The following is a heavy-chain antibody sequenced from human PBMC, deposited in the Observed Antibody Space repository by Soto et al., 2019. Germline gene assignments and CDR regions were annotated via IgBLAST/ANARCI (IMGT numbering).Heavy chain of an antibody. V-gene: IGHV6-1*01. CDR1: GDSVSSNSAA. CDR2: TYYRSKWYN. D-gene: IGHD6-13*01. CDR3: ARSPPPISSSSWYFDYYGMDV. Sequence: PSQTLSLTCAISGDSVSSNSAAWNWIRQSPSRGLEWLGRTYYRSKWYNDYAVSVKSRITINPDTSKNQFSLQLNSVTPEDTAVYYCARSPPPISSSSWYFDYYGMDVWGQGTTVTVSS. J-gene: IGHJ6*02.